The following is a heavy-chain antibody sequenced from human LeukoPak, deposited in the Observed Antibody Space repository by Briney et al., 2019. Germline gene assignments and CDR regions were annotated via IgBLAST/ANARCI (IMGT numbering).Heavy chain of an antibody. Sequence: GGSLRLSCAASGFTFSNYAMHWVRQAPGKGLEWVAVISTDGSNKHYADSVKGRFTISRDNSKNTLYLKMNSLRAEDTAVYYSARDTGYSNSLAPRLFDDWGQGAL. V-gene: IGHV3-30-3*01. CDR1: GFTFSNYA. CDR2: ISTDGSNK. D-gene: IGHD6-13*01. CDR3: ARDTGYSNSLAPRLFDD. J-gene: IGHJ4*02.